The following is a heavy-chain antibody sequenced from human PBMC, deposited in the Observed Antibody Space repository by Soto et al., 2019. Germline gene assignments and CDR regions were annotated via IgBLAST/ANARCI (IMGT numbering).Heavy chain of an antibody. CDR1: GGSISRYY. D-gene: IGHD3-10*01. Sequence: SETLSLTCTVSGGSISRYYWSWIRQPAGRGLEWSGGIYTSGSTNYNPSLKSRVTMSVDTSKNQFSLKLSSVTAADTAVYYCARDRGAYGSGSYYEDYYYYRMDVWGQATTVTVSS. V-gene: IGHV4-4*07. J-gene: IGHJ6*02. CDR3: ARDRGAYGSGSYYEDYYYYRMDV. CDR2: IYTSGST.